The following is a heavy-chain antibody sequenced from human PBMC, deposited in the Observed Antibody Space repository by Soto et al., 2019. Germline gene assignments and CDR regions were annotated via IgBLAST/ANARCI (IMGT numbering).Heavy chain of an antibody. D-gene: IGHD2-2*01. CDR1: GYTFTSYD. CDR2: MNPNSGNT. CDR3: ARGDRNPSGVSAAILGISDWFDP. V-gene: IGHV1-8*01. J-gene: IGHJ5*02. Sequence: GASVKVSCKASGYTFTSYDINWVRQATGQGLEWVGWMNPNSGNTGYAQKFQGRVTMTRNTSISTAYMELSSLRSEDTAVYYCARGDRNPSGVSAAILGISDWFDPWGQGTLVTVSS.